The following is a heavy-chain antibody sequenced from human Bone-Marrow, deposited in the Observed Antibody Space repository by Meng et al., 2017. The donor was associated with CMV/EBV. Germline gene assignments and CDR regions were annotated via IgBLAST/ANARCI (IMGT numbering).Heavy chain of an antibody. CDR2: ISGSGGST. Sequence: GESLKISCAASGFTFSSDAMSWVRQAPGKGLEWVSAISGSGGSTYYADSVKGRFTISRDNSKNTLYLQMNSLRAEDTAVYYCAKVPTHCSSTSCYMSYYGMDVWGQGTTVTVSS. CDR1: GFTFSSDA. D-gene: IGHD2-2*02. J-gene: IGHJ6*02. V-gene: IGHV3-23*01. CDR3: AKVPTHCSSTSCYMSYYGMDV.